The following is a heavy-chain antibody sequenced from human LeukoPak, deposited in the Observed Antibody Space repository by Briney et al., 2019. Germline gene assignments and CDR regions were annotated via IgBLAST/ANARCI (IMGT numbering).Heavy chain of an antibody. CDR2: IKQDGSEK. CDR1: GFTFSSYW. CDR3: ASLWFGDRFDP. V-gene: IGHV3-7*01. D-gene: IGHD3-10*01. Sequence: GGSLRLSCAASGFTFSSYWMSWVRQAPGKGLEWVANIKQDGSEKYYVDSVKGRFTISRDNAKNSLYLQMNSLRAEDTAVYYCASLWFGDRFDPWGQGTLVTVSS. J-gene: IGHJ5*02.